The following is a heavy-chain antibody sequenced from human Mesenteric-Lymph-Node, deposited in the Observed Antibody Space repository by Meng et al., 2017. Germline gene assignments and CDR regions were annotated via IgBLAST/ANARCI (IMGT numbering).Heavy chain of an antibody. V-gene: IGHV3-11*01. J-gene: IGHJ4*02. Sequence: QVQRGEAGGDLVKAGGPLRLCCAASGFSVSDDHMSWIRQAPGKGLAWVSTITGSGVSIYYADSVKGRFTISRDNSKNTLYLQMDSLRAEDTAVYYCAKDLATMADWGQGTLVTVSS. CDR3: AKDLATMAD. D-gene: IGHD5-12*01. CDR2: ITGSGVSI. CDR1: GFSVSDDH.